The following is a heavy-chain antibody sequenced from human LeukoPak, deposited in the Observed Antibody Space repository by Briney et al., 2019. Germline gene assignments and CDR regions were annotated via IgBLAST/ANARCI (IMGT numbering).Heavy chain of an antibody. Sequence: PGGSLRLSCAASGFTFSSYWMSWVRQAPGKGLEWVANIKQDGSEKYYVDSVKGRFTISRDNAKNSLYLQMNSLRAKDTAVYYCARDMTYYDFWSGDYYYYMDVWGKGTTVTVSS. CDR3: ARDMTYYDFWSGDYYYYMDV. D-gene: IGHD3-3*01. J-gene: IGHJ6*03. CDR1: GFTFSSYW. V-gene: IGHV3-7*01. CDR2: IKQDGSEK.